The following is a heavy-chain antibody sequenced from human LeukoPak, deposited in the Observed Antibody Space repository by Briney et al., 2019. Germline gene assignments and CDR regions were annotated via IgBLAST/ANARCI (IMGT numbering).Heavy chain of an antibody. CDR1: GFTFSNYG. J-gene: IGHJ6*02. CDR2: IWYDGNNK. D-gene: IGHD3-22*01. V-gene: IGHV3-33*01. CDR3: ARDPGGTPGYYYYGIDV. Sequence: GGSLRLSCEASGFTFSNYGMHWVRQAPGKGLEWVALIWYDGNNKYYVDSVKGRFTISRDNSNNTVYLQMSRLRAEDTAMYYCARDPGGTPGYYYYGIDVWGQGTTVTVSS.